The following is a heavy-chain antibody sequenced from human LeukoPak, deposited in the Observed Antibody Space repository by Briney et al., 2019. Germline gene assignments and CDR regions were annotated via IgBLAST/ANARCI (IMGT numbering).Heavy chain of an antibody. Sequence: IQPGGSLRLSCAASGFTVSSNYMSWVRQAPGKGLEWVSVIYSGGSTYYADSVKGRFTISRDNSKNTLYLQMNSLRAEDTAVYYCARPNRGSYDAFDIWGQGTMVTVSS. CDR3: ARPNRGSYDAFDI. J-gene: IGHJ3*02. V-gene: IGHV3-53*01. CDR1: GFTVSSNY. D-gene: IGHD1-26*01. CDR2: IYSGGST.